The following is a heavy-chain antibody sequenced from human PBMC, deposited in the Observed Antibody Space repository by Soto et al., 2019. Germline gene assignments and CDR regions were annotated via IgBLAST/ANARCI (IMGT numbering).Heavy chain of an antibody. Sequence: EVQLVESGGGLVQPGGSLKLSCAASGFTFSGSTMHWVRQASGKGLEWGGRIRSKANSYATAYAASVKGRFTISRDDSKNTAYLQMNSLKTEDTAVYYCTRVSSSSWDYYYGMDVWGQGTTVTVSS. V-gene: IGHV3-73*02. D-gene: IGHD6-6*01. CDR2: IRSKANSYAT. CDR1: GFTFSGST. CDR3: TRVSSSSWDYYYGMDV. J-gene: IGHJ6*02.